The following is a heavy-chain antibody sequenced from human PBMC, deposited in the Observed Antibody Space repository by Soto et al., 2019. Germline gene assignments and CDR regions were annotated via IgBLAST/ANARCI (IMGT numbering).Heavy chain of an antibody. D-gene: IGHD6-13*01. Sequence: PSETLCLTCTVSGGSIRGGGYYWSWIRQHPGKGLEWIGYIYYSGSTYYNPSLKSRVTISVDTSKNQFSLKLSSVTAADTAVYYCARARIAAALVWFDPWGQGTLVTVSS. V-gene: IGHV4-31*03. CDR3: ARARIAAALVWFDP. CDR2: IYYSGST. J-gene: IGHJ5*02. CDR1: GGSIRGGGYY.